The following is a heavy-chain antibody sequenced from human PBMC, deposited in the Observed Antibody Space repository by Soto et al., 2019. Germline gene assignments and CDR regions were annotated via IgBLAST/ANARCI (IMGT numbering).Heavy chain of an antibody. CDR2: IYYSGST. V-gene: IGHV4-59*08. Sequence: QVQLQESGPGLVKPSETLSLTCTVSGGSISSYYWSWIRQPPGKGLEWIGYIYYSGSTNYNPSLKSRVTISVDTSKNQFSLKLSSVTAADTAVYYCARRTVVRGVINGLFIFDYWGQGTLVTVSS. CDR1: GGSISSYY. J-gene: IGHJ4*02. D-gene: IGHD3-10*01. CDR3: ARRTVVRGVINGLFIFDY.